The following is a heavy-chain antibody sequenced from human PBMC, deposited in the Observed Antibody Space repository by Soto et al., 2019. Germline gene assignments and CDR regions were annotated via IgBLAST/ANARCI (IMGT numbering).Heavy chain of an antibody. Sequence: SETLSLTCTVSGGSISSSSYYWGWIRQPPGKGLEWIGSIYYSGSTYYNPSLKSRVTISVDTSKNQFSLKLSSVTAADTAVYYCASAFTPLLVPAPNFDYWGQGTLVTVSS. V-gene: IGHV4-39*01. CDR3: ASAFTPLLVPAPNFDY. J-gene: IGHJ4*02. D-gene: IGHD2-2*01. CDR2: IYYSGST. CDR1: GGSISSSSYY.